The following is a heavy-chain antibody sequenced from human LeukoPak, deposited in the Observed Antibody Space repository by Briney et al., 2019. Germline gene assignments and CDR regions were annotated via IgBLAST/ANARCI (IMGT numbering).Heavy chain of an antibody. V-gene: IGHV1-69*01. CDR2: IIPIFGTA. D-gene: IGHD3-9*01. Sequence: ASVKVSCKASGGTFSSYAISWVRQAPGQRLEGMGGIIPIFGTANYAQKFQGRVTITADESTSTAYMELSSLRSEDTAVYYCARAADILTGYAPGDYWGQGTLVTVSS. CDR3: ARAADILTGYAPGDY. CDR1: GGTFSSYA. J-gene: IGHJ4*02.